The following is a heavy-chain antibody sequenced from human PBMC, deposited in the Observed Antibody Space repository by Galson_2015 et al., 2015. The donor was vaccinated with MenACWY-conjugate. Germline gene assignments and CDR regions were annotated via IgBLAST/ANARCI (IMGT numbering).Heavy chain of an antibody. CDR3: AKDREYSSGWFPYFDY. CDR2: ISGSGGST. Sequence: SLRLSCAVSGFTFSSYAMGWVRQAPGKGLEWVSAISGSGGSTYYADSVKGRFTISRDNSKNTLYLQMNSLRADDTAVYYCAKDREYSSGWFPYFDYWGQGTLVTVSS. D-gene: IGHD6-19*01. CDR1: GFTFSSYA. J-gene: IGHJ4*02. V-gene: IGHV3-23*01.